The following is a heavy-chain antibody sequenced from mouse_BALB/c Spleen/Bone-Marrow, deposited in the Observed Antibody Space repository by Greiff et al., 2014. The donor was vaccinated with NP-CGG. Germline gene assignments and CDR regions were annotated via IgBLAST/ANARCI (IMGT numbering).Heavy chain of an antibody. CDR2: SNPSNGGS. J-gene: IGHJ1*01. CDR1: GYTFSNYY. Sequence: QVQLQQSGAELVKPGASVKLSCKASGYTFSNYYMYWAKQRPGQGLEWIGESNPSNGGSNFNEKFKSKATLTVDKSSSTAYMQLSSLTSEDSVVYYCTRSNYGYWYFDVWGAGTTVTVSS. V-gene: IGHV1S81*02. CDR3: TRSNYGYWYFDV. D-gene: IGHD1-1*01.